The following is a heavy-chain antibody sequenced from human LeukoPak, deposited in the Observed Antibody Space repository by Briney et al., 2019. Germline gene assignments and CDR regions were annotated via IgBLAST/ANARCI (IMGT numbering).Heavy chain of an antibody. Sequence: GGSLRLSCAASGFSFSSYSMNWVRQAPGKGLEWISYITRDSGIISYADSVKGRFTISRDSAKNSLYLQMSSLRAEDTAAYFCARDLDWAFDYWGQGTLVTVSS. D-gene: IGHD3-9*01. CDR2: ITRDSGII. V-gene: IGHV3-48*01. CDR1: GFSFSSYS. CDR3: ARDLDWAFDY. J-gene: IGHJ4*02.